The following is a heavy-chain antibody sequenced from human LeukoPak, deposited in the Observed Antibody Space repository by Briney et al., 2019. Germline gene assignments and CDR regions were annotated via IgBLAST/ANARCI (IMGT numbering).Heavy chain of an antibody. CDR1: GGSISSYY. Sequence: SETLSLTCTVSGGSISSYYWSWIRQPPGKGLEWIGYIYYSGSTNYNPSLKSRVTISVDTSKNQFSLKLSSVTAADTAVYYCARGTTYYDFWSGYYYFDYWGQGTLVTASS. D-gene: IGHD3-3*01. CDR3: ARGTTYYDFWSGYYYFDY. V-gene: IGHV4-59*01. J-gene: IGHJ4*02. CDR2: IYYSGST.